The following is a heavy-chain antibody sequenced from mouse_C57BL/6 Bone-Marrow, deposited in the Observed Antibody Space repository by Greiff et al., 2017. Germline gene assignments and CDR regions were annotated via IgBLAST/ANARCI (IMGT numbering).Heavy chain of an antibody. V-gene: IGHV5-17*01. D-gene: IGHD2-1*01. CDR2: ISRGSSTI. J-gene: IGHJ1*03. CDR1: GFTFSDYG. CDR3: ARIYYGNPWYFDV. Sequence: EVQLVESGGGLVKPGGSLKLSCAASGFTFSDYGMHWVRQAPEKGLEWVAYISRGSSTIYYADTVKGRITISRDNAKNTLFLQMTSLRSEDTAMYYCARIYYGNPWYFDVWGTGTTVTVSS.